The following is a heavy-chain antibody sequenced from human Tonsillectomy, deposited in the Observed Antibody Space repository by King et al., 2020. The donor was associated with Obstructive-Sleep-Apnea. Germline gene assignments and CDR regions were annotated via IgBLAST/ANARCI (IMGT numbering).Heavy chain of an antibody. J-gene: IGHJ3*01. V-gene: IGHV3-21*06. D-gene: IGHD2-15*01. CDR2: ITSRSSFI. CDR1: GFTFSTHT. CDR3: ASPFMVAPLLYAFDL. Sequence: EVQLVESGGGLVKPGGSLRLSCVASGFTFSTHTMNWVRQAPGKGLEWVSSITSRSSFIYYADSVKGRFSISRDDAKNSLYLHMDSLRGEDTAVYYCASPFMVAPLLYAFDLWGQGTTVTVSS.